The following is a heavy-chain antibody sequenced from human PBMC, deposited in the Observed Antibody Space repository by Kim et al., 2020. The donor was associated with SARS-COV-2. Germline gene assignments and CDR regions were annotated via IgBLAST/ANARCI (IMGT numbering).Heavy chain of an antibody. CDR2: IIPIYGTG. CDR3: ARSIGYDSYYYYGMDV. J-gene: IGHJ6*02. V-gene: IGHV1-69*13. D-gene: IGHD5-12*01. CDR1: GGTFSSYA. Sequence: SVKVSCKASGGTFSSYAISWVRQAPGQGLEWMGGIIPIYGTGKYRQKFQGRVTITADESTSTAYMELSSLRSEDTAVYYCARSIGYDSYYYYGMDVWGQGTTVTVSS.